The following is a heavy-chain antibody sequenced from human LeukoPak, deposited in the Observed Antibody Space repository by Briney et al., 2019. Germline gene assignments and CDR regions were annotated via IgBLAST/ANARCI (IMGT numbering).Heavy chain of an antibody. V-gene: IGHV3-23*01. J-gene: IGHJ4*02. CDR1: GFTFTSYA. D-gene: IGHD3-3*01. CDR3: AKPYDFWSGYFV. CDR2: ISGSGGST. Sequence: GGSLRLSCAASGFTFTSYAMSWVRHAPGKGLEWVSAISGSGGSTYYADSVKGGFTTSRDNSKNTLYMQMNSLRAEDTAVYYCAKPYDFWSGYFVWGQKTLVTVSS.